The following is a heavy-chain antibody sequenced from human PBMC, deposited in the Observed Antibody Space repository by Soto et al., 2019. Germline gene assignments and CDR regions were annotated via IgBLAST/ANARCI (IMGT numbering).Heavy chain of an antibody. V-gene: IGHV3-74*01. CDR2: IKRDGSTT. CDR3: ARGAINYCWEDV. Sequence: GGSLRLSCAASGFTFSSYGMHGVRQAPGKGLEWVSRIKRDGSTTNYAGSVKGRFTISRDNAKNTLYLEMNSLRVEDTADYYCARGAINYCWEDVWGKGSTGTVSS. D-gene: IGHD2-8*02. CDR1: GFTFSSYG. J-gene: IGHJ6*03.